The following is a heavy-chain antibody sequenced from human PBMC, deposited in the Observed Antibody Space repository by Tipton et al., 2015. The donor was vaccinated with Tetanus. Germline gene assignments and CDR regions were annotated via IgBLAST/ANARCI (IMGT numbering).Heavy chain of an antibody. D-gene: IGHD3-3*01. CDR1: GFTFSNHA. CDR3: AKREDNNYYTGRDVFDI. CDR2: VSDSGDRT. V-gene: IGHV3-23*01. Sequence: SLRLSCVASGFTFSNHAMSWVRQAPGKGLEWVSAVSDSGDRTNYADSVKGRFTISRDNSKNTLFLQMNSLRDADDTAKYYYAKREDNNYYTGRDVFDIWGQGTMFSVSS. J-gene: IGHJ3*02.